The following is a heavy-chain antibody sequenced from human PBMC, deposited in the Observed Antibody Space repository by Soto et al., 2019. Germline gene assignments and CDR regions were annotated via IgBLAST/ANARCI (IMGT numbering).Heavy chain of an antibody. CDR1: GYSISNGYF. CDR3: ARAGYSSGSNWFDA. J-gene: IGHJ5*02. CDR2: MYDSDNT. D-gene: IGHD6-19*01. V-gene: IGHV4-38-2*02. Sequence: SETLSLTCTVSGYSISNGYFWGWIRQSPGKGREWIGSMYDSDNTYYNPSLKSRVTISLDTSKNQFSLKLSSVTAADTAVYYCARAGYSSGSNWFDAWGQGTLVTVSS.